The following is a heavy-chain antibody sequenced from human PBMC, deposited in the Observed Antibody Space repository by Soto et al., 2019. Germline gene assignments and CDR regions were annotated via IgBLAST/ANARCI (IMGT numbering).Heavy chain of an antibody. D-gene: IGHD1-26*01. CDR3: ARGAVGATMYFDY. V-gene: IGHV4-31*03. J-gene: IGHJ4*02. Sequence: QVQLQESGPGLMKPSQTLSLTCTVSGGSISSGGYFWSWIRQHPGKGLEWIGYIYYSGNTFYNPSLKTRVSISVDTSKNQFSLKLSSVTAADTAVYYCARGAVGATMYFDYWGQGTLVTVSS. CDR1: GGSISSGGYF. CDR2: IYYSGNT.